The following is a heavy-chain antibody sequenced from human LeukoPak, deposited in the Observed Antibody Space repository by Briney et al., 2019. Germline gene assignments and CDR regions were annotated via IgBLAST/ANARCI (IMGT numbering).Heavy chain of an antibody. V-gene: IGHV1-69*05. D-gene: IGHD6-13*01. CDR3: AREGIAALVGGGAFDI. J-gene: IGHJ3*02. Sequence: SVKVSCKASGYTFTSYYMHWVRQAPGQGLEWMGGIIPIFGTSNYAQKFQGRVTITTDESTSSAYMELSSLRSEDTAVYYCAREGIAALVGGGAFDIWGQGTMVTVSS. CDR2: IIPIFGTS. CDR1: GYTFTSYY.